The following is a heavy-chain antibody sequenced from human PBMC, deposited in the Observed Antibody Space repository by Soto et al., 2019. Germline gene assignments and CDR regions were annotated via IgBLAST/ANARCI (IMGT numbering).Heavy chain of an antibody. CDR3: ARDQPLWPDYYYYGMDV. Sequence: QVQLVQSGAEVKKPGASVKVSCKASGYTFTSYGISWVRQAPGQGLEWMGWISAYNGNTNYAQKLQGRVTMTTDTSTSTAYMELRSLRSDDTAMYYCARDQPLWPDYYYYGMDVWGQGTTVTVSS. J-gene: IGHJ6*02. D-gene: IGHD2-2*01. V-gene: IGHV1-18*01. CDR2: ISAYNGNT. CDR1: GYTFTSYG.